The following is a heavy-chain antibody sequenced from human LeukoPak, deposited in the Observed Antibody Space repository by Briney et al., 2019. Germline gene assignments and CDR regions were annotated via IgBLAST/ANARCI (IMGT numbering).Heavy chain of an antibody. CDR2: IIPIFGTA. CDR1: GGTFSSYA. CDR3: ARSDDFRSPYGMDV. V-gene: IGHV1-69*13. Sequence: ASVKVSCKASGGTFSSYAISWVRLAPGQGLEWMGGIIPIFGTANYAQKFQGRVTITADESTSTAYMELSSLRSEDTAVYYCARSDDFRSPYGMDVWGQGTTVTVSS. J-gene: IGHJ6*02. D-gene: IGHD3-3*01.